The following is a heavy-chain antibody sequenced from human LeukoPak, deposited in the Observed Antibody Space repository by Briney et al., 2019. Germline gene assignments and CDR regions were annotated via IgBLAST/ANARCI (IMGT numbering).Heavy chain of an antibody. CDR1: GFTFSSYA. V-gene: IGHV3-23*01. J-gene: IGHJ4*02. CDR2: ISGSGGST. D-gene: IGHD3-10*01. CDR3: AKGHITMVRGVIPTLFDY. Sequence: QSGGSLRLSCAASGFTFSSYAMSWVCQAPGKGLEWVSAISGSGGSTYYADSVKGRFTISRDNSKNTLYLQMNSLRAEDTAVYYCAKGHITMVRGVIPTLFDYWGQGTLVTVSS.